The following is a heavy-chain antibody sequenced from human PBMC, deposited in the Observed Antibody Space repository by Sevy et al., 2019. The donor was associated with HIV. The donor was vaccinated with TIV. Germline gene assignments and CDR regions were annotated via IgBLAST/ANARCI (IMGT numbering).Heavy chain of an antibody. Sequence: GGSLRLSCAASGFTFSSYAMSWVRQAPGKGLEWVSAISGSGGSTYYEDSVKGRFTISRDNSKNTLYLQMNSLRAEDTAVYYCAKLRGPDYYYYYGMDVWGQGTTVTVSS. J-gene: IGHJ6*02. CDR2: ISGSGGST. V-gene: IGHV3-23*01. CDR3: AKLRGPDYYYYYGMDV. CDR1: GFTFSSYA.